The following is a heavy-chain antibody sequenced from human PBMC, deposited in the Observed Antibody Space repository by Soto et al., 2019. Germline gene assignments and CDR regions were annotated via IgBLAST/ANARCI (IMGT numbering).Heavy chain of an antibody. J-gene: IGHJ3*02. V-gene: IGHV4-59*01. Sequence: GPGPFLPSETLSLTCTVSGGSISSYYWSWIRQPPGKGLEWIGYIYYSGSTNYNPSLKSRVTISVDTSKNQFSLKLSSVTAADTAVYYCAREGYNNQSKYRKGDAFDIWGQGTMVTVS. CDR1: GGSISSYY. D-gene: IGHD3-9*01. CDR3: AREGYNNQSKYRKGDAFDI. CDR2: IYYSGST.